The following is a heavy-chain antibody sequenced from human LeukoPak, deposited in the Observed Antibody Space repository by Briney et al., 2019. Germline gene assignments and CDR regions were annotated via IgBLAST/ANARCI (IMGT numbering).Heavy chain of an antibody. CDR3: ARDLATVTTYGPFDY. Sequence: GGSLRLSCAASGFTFSSYWMSWVRQAPGKGPEWVANIKQDGSEKYYVDSVKGRFTISRDNAKNSLYLQMNSLRAEDTAVYYCARDLATVTTYGPFDYWGQGTLVTVSS. CDR1: GFTFSSYW. CDR2: IKQDGSEK. J-gene: IGHJ4*02. D-gene: IGHD4-17*01. V-gene: IGHV3-7*01.